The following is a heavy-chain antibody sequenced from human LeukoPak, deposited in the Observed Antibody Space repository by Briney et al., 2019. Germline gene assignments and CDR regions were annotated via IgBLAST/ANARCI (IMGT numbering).Heavy chain of an antibody. V-gene: IGHV1-3*01. CDR1: GYTFTSYG. CDR2: INAGNGNT. CDR3: ARRVVVPAAIVDWFDP. Sequence: ASVKVSCKASGYTFTSYGISWVRQAPGQGLEWMGWINAGNGNTKYSQKFQGRVTITRDTSASTAYMELSSLRSEDTAVYYCARRVVVPAAIVDWFDPWGQGTLVTVSS. J-gene: IGHJ5*02. D-gene: IGHD2-2*01.